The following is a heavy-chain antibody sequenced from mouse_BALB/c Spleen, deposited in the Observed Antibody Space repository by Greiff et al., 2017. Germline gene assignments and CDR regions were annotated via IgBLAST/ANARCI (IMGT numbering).Heavy chain of an antibody. J-gene: IGHJ2*01. V-gene: IGHV1-9*01. CDR2: ILPGSGST. D-gene: IGHD1-1*01. Sequence: QVQLQQSGAELMKPGASVKISCKATGYTFSSYWIEWVKQRPGHGLEWIGEILPGSGSTNYNEKFKGKATFTADTSSNTAYMQLSSLTSEDSAVYYCARGGTTVVAKDYWGQGTTLTVSS. CDR3: ARGGTTVVAKDY. CDR1: GYTFSSYW.